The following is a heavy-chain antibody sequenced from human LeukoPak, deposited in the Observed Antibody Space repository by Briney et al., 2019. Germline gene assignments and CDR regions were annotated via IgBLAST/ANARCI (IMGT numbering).Heavy chain of an antibody. J-gene: IGHJ6*02. CDR1: GFTVSSNY. CDR3: ARVAGTPYSDYGMDV. CDR2: IYSGVST. Sequence: PGGSLRLSCAASGFTVSSNYMSWVRQAPGKGLEWVSVIYSGVSTYYADCVKGRFTISRDNSKHTLYLQMNSLRAEHTAVYYCARVAGTPYSDYGMDVWGQGTTVTVSS. V-gene: IGHV3-66*01. D-gene: IGHD2-15*01.